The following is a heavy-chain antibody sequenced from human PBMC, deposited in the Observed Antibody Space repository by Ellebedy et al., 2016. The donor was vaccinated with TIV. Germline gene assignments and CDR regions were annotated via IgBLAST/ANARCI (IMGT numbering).Heavy chain of an antibody. Sequence: MPSETLSLTCTVSGGSIFNYYWSWIRQPPGKGLEWIGYMYYSGSSSYNPSLKSRVTISADSSQNQIFLKLTSVSAADAAVYYCVRGDDDFGSGTYHLWGQGTLVTVSS. CDR1: GGSIFNYY. CDR3: VRGDDDFGSGTYHL. V-gene: IGHV4-59*01. CDR2: MYYSGSS. J-gene: IGHJ4*02. D-gene: IGHD3-10*01.